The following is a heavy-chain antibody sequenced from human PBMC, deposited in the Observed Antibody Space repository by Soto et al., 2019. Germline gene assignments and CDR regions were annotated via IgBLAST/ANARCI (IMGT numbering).Heavy chain of an antibody. D-gene: IGHD3-10*01. J-gene: IGHJ6*02. CDR1: GGSISSGGYY. CDR2: IYYSGST. CDR3: ARVSYYYGSGHPTAGDYYYYYGMDV. Sequence: QVQLQESGPGLVKPSQTLSLTCTVSGGSISSGGYYWSWIRQHPGKGLEWIGYIYYSGSTYYNPSLKSRVTISVDTSKNQFSLKLSSVTAADTAVYYCARVSYYYGSGHPTAGDYYYYYGMDVWGQGTTVTVSS. V-gene: IGHV4-31*03.